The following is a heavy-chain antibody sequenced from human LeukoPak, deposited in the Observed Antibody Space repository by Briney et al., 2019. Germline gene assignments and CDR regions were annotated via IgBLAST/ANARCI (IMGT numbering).Heavy chain of an antibody. CDR3: ARDFRFHDDY. Sequence: GGSLRLSCAASGFTFSSYAMHWVRQAPGKGLEYVSAISSNGGSTYYANSVKGRFTISRDNSKNTLYLQMNSLRVEDTAVYYCARDFRFHDDYWGQGTLVTVSS. J-gene: IGHJ4*02. V-gene: IGHV3-64*01. CDR1: GFTFSSYA. CDR2: ISSNGGST.